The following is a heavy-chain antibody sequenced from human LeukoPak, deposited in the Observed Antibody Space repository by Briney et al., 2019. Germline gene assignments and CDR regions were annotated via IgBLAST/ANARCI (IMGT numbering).Heavy chain of an antibody. V-gene: IGHV3-30*04. D-gene: IGHD2-15*01. CDR3: ARDSTSYCSGGSCYSSYYFDY. CDR2: ISYDGSTK. J-gene: IGHJ4*02. Sequence: GGSLRLSCAASGFTFSSYAMSWVRQAPGKGLEWVAVISYDGSTKYYADSVKGRFTISRDNAKNSLYLQMNSLRAEDTAVYYCARDSTSYCSGGSCYSSYYFDYWGQGTLVTVSS. CDR1: GFTFSSYA.